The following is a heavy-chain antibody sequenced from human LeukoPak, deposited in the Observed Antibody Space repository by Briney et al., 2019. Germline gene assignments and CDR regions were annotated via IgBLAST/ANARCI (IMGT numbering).Heavy chain of an antibody. CDR3: ARDLAYRWTLDI. Sequence: GGSLRLSCAASGFTFSSYAMHWVRQAPGKGLEWVAVISYDGSNKYYADSVKGRFTISRDNSKNTLYLQMNSLRAEDTAVYYCARDLAYRWTLDIWGQGTMVTVSS. CDR2: ISYDGSNK. V-gene: IGHV3-30*04. J-gene: IGHJ3*02. D-gene: IGHD1-1*01. CDR1: GFTFSSYA.